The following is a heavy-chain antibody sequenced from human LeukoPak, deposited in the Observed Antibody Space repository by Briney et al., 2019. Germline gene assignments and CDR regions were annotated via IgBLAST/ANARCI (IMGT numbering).Heavy chain of an antibody. CDR1: GFTFSSYA. V-gene: IGHV3-30-3*01. Sequence: GRSLRLSCAASGFTFSSYAMHWVRQALGKGLEWVAVISYDGSNKYYADSVKGRFTISRDNSKNTLYLQMNSLRAEDTAVYYCAREWGLIVGTSGGHDYWGQGTLVTVSS. J-gene: IGHJ4*02. D-gene: IGHD1-26*01. CDR3: AREWGLIVGTSGGHDY. CDR2: ISYDGSNK.